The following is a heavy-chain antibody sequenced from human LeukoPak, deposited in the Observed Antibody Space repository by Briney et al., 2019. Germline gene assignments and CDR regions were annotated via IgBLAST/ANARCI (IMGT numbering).Heavy chain of an antibody. CDR3: TRGSSIGFDY. V-gene: IGHV3-13*01. Sequence: AGGSLRLSCAASGFTFSNYDMHWVRQAAGKGLEWVSSIGKGGDTYYAPSVKGRFTISRENAWNSLSLQMNSLRAGDTAVYCCTRGSSIGFDYWGQGTLVTVSS. CDR2: IGKGGDT. D-gene: IGHD3-10*01. CDR1: GFTFSNYD. J-gene: IGHJ4*02.